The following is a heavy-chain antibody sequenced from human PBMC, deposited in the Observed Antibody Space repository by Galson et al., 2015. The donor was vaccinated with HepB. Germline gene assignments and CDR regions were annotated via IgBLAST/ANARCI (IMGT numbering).Heavy chain of an antibody. D-gene: IGHD6-6*01. CDR1: GYTFNSHG. CDR3: ARARYSSSPPDY. CDR2: ISAYNGNT. V-gene: IGHV1-18*01. J-gene: IGHJ4*02. Sequence: SVKVSCKASGYTFNSHGFSWVRQAPGQGLEWMGWISAYNGNTDYAQKVQGRVTMTTDTSTGTAYMEMRSLGSDDTAIYYCARARYSSSPPDYWGQGTLVTVSS.